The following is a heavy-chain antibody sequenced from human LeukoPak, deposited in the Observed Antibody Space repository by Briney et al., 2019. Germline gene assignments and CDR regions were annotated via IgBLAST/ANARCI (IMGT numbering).Heavy chain of an antibody. V-gene: IGHV4-34*01. CDR2: INHSGST. CDR1: GGSFSGYY. J-gene: IGHJ4*02. D-gene: IGHD2-15*01. CDR3: ARGRSDGSREDFDY. Sequence: SETLSLTCAVYGGSFSGYYWSWIRQPPGKGLEWIGEINHSGSTNYNPSLKRRVTISVDTSKNQFSLKLSSVTAADTAVYYCARGRSDGSREDFDYWGQGTLVTVSS.